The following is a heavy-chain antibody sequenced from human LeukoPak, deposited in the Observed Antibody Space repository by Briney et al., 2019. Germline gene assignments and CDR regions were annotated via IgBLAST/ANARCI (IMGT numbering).Heavy chain of an antibody. CDR1: GGSISSYY. Sequence: SETLSLTCTVSGGSISSYYWSWIRQPAGKGLEWTGRIYTSGSTNYNPSLKSRVTMSVDTSKNQFSLKLSSVTAADTAVYYCARDRLQLGILWVFDPWGQGTLVTVSS. CDR3: ARDRLQLGILWVFDP. CDR2: IYTSGST. D-gene: IGHD7-27*01. V-gene: IGHV4-4*07. J-gene: IGHJ5*02.